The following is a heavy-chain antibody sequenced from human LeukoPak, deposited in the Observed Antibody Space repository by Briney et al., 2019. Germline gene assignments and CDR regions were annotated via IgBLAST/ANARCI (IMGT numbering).Heavy chain of an antibody. CDR3: ATQAYGAFEY. J-gene: IGHJ4*02. V-gene: IGHV3-7*01. D-gene: IGHD3-16*01. CDR1: GFTFSSYW. CDR2: IKEDGSVK. Sequence: GGSLRLSCAASGFTFSSYWMSWVRQAPGKGLEWVANIKEDGSVKVYVDSVKGRFTIFRDNAKNSLYLQMDSLRAEDTAVFYCATQAYGAFEYWGQGTLVTVSS.